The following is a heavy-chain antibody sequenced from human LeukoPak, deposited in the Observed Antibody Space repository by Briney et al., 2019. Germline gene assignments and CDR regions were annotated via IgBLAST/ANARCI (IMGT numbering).Heavy chain of an antibody. Sequence: PGGSLRLSCAASGFTVSNNYMSWVRQAPGKGLEWVSVNHSGGTTNYADSVQGRFTISRDNSKTTVYLHMNSLRAEDTAVYYCARDSDSGYGPFASWGQGTLVTVSS. J-gene: IGHJ4*02. D-gene: IGHD5-12*01. V-gene: IGHV3-53*01. CDR3: ARDSDSGYGPFAS. CDR1: GFTVSNNY. CDR2: NHSGGTT.